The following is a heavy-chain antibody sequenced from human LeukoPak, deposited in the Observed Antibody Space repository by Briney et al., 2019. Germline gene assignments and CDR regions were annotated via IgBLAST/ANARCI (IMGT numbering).Heavy chain of an antibody. CDR3: ARDPGTGYPIDY. CDR2: LYISGST. D-gene: IGHD3-9*01. V-gene: IGHV3-53*01. CDR1: GFTFSSYA. J-gene: IGHJ4*02. Sequence: GGSLRLSCAPSGFTFSSYAMSWVRQAPGKGLEWISVLYISGSTYYADSVKGRFTISRDNSKNTLFLQMNSLGAEDTAVYYCARDPGTGYPIDYWGQGTLVTVSS.